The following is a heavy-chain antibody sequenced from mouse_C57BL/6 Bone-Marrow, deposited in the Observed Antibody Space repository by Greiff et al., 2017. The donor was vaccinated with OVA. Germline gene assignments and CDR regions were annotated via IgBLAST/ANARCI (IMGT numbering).Heavy chain of an antibody. Sequence: EVKLMESGGGLVQPKGSLKLSCAASGFSFNTYAMNWVRQVPGKGLEWVASIRSKSNNYATYYADSVKDRFTIYRDDSESMLYLQMNNLKTEDTAMYYCVRHIWAYWGQGTLVTVSA. J-gene: IGHJ3*01. V-gene: IGHV10-1*01. D-gene: IGHD1-1*02. CDR2: IRSKSNNYAT. CDR1: GFSFNTYA. CDR3: VRHIWAY.